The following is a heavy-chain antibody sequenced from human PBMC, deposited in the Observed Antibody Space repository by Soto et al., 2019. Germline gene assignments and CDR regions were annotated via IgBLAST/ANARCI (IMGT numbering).Heavy chain of an antibody. J-gene: IGHJ4*02. D-gene: IGHD6-6*01. CDR1: GGTFSSYA. CDR2: IIPIFDTA. CDR3: ARLLEYSSSSGGRYFDY. Sequence: ASVKVSCKASGGTFSSYAISWVRQAPGQGLEWMGGIIPIFDTANYAQKFQGRVTITADESTSTAYMELSSLRSEDTAVYYCARLLEYSSSSGGRYFDYWRQGTLVTVSS. V-gene: IGHV1-69*13.